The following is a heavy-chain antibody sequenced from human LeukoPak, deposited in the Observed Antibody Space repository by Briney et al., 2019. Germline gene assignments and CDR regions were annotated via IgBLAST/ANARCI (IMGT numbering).Heavy chain of an antibody. Sequence: PGGSLRLSCAASGFTFSSYALSWVRQAPGKGLEWASAISGSGGSTYYADSVKGRFTISRDNSKNTLYLQMNSLRAEDTAVYYCAKDPPIAAAGSYFDYWGQGTLVTVSS. CDR2: ISGSGGST. V-gene: IGHV3-23*01. D-gene: IGHD6-13*01. J-gene: IGHJ4*02. CDR1: GFTFSSYA. CDR3: AKDPPIAAAGSYFDY.